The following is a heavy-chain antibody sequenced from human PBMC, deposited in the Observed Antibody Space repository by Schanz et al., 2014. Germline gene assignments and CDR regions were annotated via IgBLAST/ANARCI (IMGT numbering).Heavy chain of an antibody. V-gene: IGHV3-23*01. CDR1: EFTFSTDA. D-gene: IGHD1-1*01. J-gene: IGHJ4*02. CDR3: AKKVPAYNPFDS. Sequence: EVQLLESGGGLVQPGGSLRLSCAASEFTFSTDAMSWVRQAPGKGLEWLSVISASGGDTYYADSVKGRFTISRDNFKNTLYLQMDSLRAEDTAVYFCAKKVPAYNPFDSWGQGTLVTVSS. CDR2: ISASGGDT.